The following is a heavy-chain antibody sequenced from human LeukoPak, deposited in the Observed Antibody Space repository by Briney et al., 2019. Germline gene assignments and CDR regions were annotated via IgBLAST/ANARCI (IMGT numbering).Heavy chain of an antibody. D-gene: IGHD4-17*01. Sequence: GESLKISCKGSGYSFTSYWIGWVRQMPGKGLEWMGINYPGDSDTRYSPSFQGQVNSSVDKSSSTAYQQWSSLKASDTAMYYCARPPLRTPGYYFDYWGQGTLVTVSS. CDR2: NYPGDSDT. CDR1: GYSFTSYW. CDR3: ARPPLRTPGYYFDY. V-gene: IGHV5-51*01. J-gene: IGHJ4*02.